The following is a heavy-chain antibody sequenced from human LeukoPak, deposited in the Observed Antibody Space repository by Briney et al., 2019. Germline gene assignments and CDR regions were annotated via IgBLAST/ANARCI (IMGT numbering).Heavy chain of an antibody. J-gene: IGHJ4*02. CDR3: ARGGSSRNDY. Sequence: PGGSLRLSGVSSGFTFRSYWMSWVRQAPGKGLEWVASIKEDGSEKYYVDSVEGRFTISRDNAKNSLYLQMNSLSANDTAVYYCARGGSSRNDYWGQGTLVIVSS. CDR1: GFTFRSYW. D-gene: IGHD3-10*01. CDR2: IKEDGSEK. V-gene: IGHV3-7*03.